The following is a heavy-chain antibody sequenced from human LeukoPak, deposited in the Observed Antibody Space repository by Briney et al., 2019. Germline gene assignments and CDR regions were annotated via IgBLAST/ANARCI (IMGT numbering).Heavy chain of an antibody. CDR3: ARETPVYYDSSGYSYYYYYMDV. CDR1: GYTFTSYG. D-gene: IGHD3-22*01. J-gene: IGHJ6*03. CDR2: ISAYNGNT. V-gene: IGHV1-18*01. Sequence: AVKVSCKASGYTFTSYGISWVRQAPGQGLEWMGWISAYNGNTNYAQKLQGRVTMTTDTSTSTAYMELRSLRSDDTAVYYCARETPVYYDSSGYSYYYYYMDVWGKGTTVTVSS.